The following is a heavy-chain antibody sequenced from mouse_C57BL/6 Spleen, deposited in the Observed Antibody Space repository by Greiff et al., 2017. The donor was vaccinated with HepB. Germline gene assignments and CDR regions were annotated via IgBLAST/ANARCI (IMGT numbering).Heavy chain of an antibody. CDR3: ASYDYAFAY. CDR1: GYTFTSYG. D-gene: IGHD2-4*01. Sequence: QVKLQQSGAELARPGASVKLSCKASGYTFTSYGISWVKQRTGQGLEWIGEIYPRSGNTYYNEKFKGKATLTADKSSSTAYMELRSLTSEDSAVYFCASYDYAFAYWGQGTLVTVSA. V-gene: IGHV1-81*01. J-gene: IGHJ3*01. CDR2: IYPRSGNT.